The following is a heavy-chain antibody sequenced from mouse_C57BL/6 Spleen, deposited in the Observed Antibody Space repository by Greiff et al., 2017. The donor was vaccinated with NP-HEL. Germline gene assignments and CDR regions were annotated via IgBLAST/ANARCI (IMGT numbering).Heavy chain of an antibody. CDR1: GFTFSDYY. CDR3: ARQGTYYFDY. J-gene: IGHJ2*01. V-gene: IGHV5-12*01. Sequence: EVQVVESGGGLVQPGGSLKLSCAASGFTFSDYYMYWVRQTPEKRLEWVAYISNGGGSTYYPDTVKGRFTISRDNAKNTLYLQMSRLKSEDTAMYYCARQGTYYFDYWGQGTTLTVSS. CDR2: ISNGGGST. D-gene: IGHD3-3*01.